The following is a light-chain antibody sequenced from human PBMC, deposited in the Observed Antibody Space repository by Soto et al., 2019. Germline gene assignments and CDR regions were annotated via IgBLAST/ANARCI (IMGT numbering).Light chain of an antibody. CDR3: QQFGYSDT. J-gene: IGKJ5*01. V-gene: IGKV3-20*01. CDR1: QSVSRNF. CDR2: GAS. Sequence: HSPLTPSLSPGVSTTLSCRASQSVSRNFLAWYQQKPGQAPRLLMYGASDKATGTPGLFGGSCSGTDFTLTISGLEAEDSAVYCYQQFGYSDTFGQGTRLEIK.